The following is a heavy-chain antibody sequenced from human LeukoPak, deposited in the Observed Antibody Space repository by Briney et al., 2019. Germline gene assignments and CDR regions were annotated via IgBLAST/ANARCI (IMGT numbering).Heavy chain of an antibody. CDR2: IYPADSGT. D-gene: IGHD3-10*01. CDR1: EYTFTDYW. J-gene: IGHJ3*01. Sequence: GESLKISCKGSEYTFTDYWIGWVRQMPGKGLEWMGIIYPADSGTRYGPSFQGQVTISADKFTTTIYLEWSSLKASDTAMYFCARLRGYSGPKDPFDLWGQGTLVTVSS. CDR3: ARLRGYSGPKDPFDL. V-gene: IGHV5-51*01.